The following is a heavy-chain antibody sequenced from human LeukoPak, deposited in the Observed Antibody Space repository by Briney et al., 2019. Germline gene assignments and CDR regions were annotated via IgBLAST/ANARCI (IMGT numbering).Heavy chain of an antibody. D-gene: IGHD2-21*02. V-gene: IGHV3-66*01. CDR3: ARSDGGVLYCGEDCYLHL. CDR2: IYRGEKT. J-gene: IGHJ5*02. Sequence: GGSLRLSCEASGFGVSSNYINWVRQAPGKGLEWVSVIYRGEKTYYADSVKGRFNISRDSSKNTVFLQMNSLRAEDTAIYYCARSDGGVLYCGEDCYLHLWGQGTLVNVSS. CDR1: GFGVSSNY.